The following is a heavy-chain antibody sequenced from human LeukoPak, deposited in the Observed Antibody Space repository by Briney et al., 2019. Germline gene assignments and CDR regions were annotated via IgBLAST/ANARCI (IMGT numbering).Heavy chain of an antibody. CDR1: GVSISGHY. D-gene: IGHD6-19*01. CDR2: ISHSGNT. J-gene: IGHJ4*02. CDR3: ARQPISGWDLAH. V-gene: IGHV4-59*08. Sequence: SETLSLTCSVSGVSISGHYWSWIRLPPGKGLEWIGYISHSGNTKYSPSLKSRVTISLDTSKNQFSLTVNSVTAADTAVYYCARQPISGWDLAHWGQGTLVTVSS.